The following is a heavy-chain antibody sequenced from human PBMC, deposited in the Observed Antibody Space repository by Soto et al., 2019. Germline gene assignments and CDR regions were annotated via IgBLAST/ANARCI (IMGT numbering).Heavy chain of an antibody. CDR1: GFTFSTYA. J-gene: IGHJ3*02. CDR3: ARDGSRGKAAFDI. D-gene: IGHD1-26*01. V-gene: IGHV3-23*01. Sequence: PGGSLRLSCAASGFTFSTYAMSWVRQVPGKGLEWVSTISDAAGSAYYVDSVKGRFTISRDNSKKTLYLQMNSLRDEDTAVYYCARDGSRGKAAFDIWGQGXMVTV. CDR2: ISDAAGSA.